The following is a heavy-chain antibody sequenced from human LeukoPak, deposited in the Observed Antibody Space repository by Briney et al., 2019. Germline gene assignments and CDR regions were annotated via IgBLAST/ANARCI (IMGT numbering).Heavy chain of an antibody. CDR1: GGTFSSYA. V-gene: IGHV1-69*13. CDR3: ARVALRRDGYNYYYYYGMDV. J-gene: IGHJ6*02. D-gene: IGHD5-24*01. CDR2: IIPIFGTA. Sequence: SVKVSCEASGGTFSSYAISWVRQAPGQGLEWMGGIIPIFGTANYAQKFQGRVTITADESTSTAYMELSSLRSEDTAVYYCARVALRRDGYNYYYYYGMDVWGQGTTVTVSS.